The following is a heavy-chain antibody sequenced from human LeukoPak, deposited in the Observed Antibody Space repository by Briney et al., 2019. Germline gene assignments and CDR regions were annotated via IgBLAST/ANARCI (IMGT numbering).Heavy chain of an antibody. CDR3: AREEARDGSTGYYFDY. CDR1: GYTFSNYH. J-gene: IGHJ4*02. D-gene: IGHD5-24*01. Sequence: ASVKVSCKASGYTFSNYHIHWVRQAPGQGIEWMGIIIPRYGSATYAQKFQGRVTMTRDMSTSTVHMELSSLRSDDTAVYYCAREEARDGSTGYYFDYWGQGTLLTVSS. CDR2: IIPRYGSA. V-gene: IGHV1-46*01.